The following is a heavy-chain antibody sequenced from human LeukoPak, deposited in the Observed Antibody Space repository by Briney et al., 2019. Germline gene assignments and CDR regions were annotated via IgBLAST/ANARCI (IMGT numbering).Heavy chain of an antibody. Sequence: GASVKVSCKASGGTFSSYAISWVRQAPGQGLEWMGGIIPIFGTANYAQKFQGRVTITTDESTSTAYMELSSLRSEDTAVYYCASGGAAAGPYYYYYMDVWGKGTTVTVSS. CDR2: IIPIFGTA. CDR1: GGTFSSYA. D-gene: IGHD6-13*01. V-gene: IGHV1-69*05. J-gene: IGHJ6*03. CDR3: ASGGAAAGPYYYYYMDV.